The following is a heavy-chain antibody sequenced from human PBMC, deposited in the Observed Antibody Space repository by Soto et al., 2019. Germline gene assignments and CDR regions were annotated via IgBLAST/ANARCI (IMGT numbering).Heavy chain of an antibody. CDR1: GFNFSSYG. Sequence: PVGSVRLSCEASGFNFSSYGIHWVRQAPGKGLEWVAIIWNDGSNEYYADSVKGRFTISRDNSKNTVYLQVSKLRAEDTAVYFCARDQTDSGGYSDSWGQGTLVTVSS. J-gene: IGHJ4*02. D-gene: IGHD3-22*01. V-gene: IGHV3-33*01. CDR3: ARDQTDSGGYSDS. CDR2: IWNDGSNE.